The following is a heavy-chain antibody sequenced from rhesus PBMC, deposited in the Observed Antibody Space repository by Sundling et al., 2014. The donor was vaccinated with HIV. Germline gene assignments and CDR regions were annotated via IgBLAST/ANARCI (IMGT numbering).Heavy chain of an antibody. D-gene: IGHD2-2*01. CDR2: ISESGDTT. V-gene: IGHV3-100*01. CDR3: SRGDIVLLLSYFDS. CDR1: GFTFSSYV. J-gene: IGHJ4*01. Sequence: EVQLVESGGGLVKPGGSLRLSCVASGFTFSSYVMHWVRQAPGKGLEWVSVISESGDTTYHADSVKGRFTISRDNAKNSLFLQMNSLRAEDTAVYYCSRGDIVLLLSYFDSWGQGVLVTVSS.